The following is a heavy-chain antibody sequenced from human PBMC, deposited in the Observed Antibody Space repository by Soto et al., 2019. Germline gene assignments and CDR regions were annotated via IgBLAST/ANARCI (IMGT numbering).Heavy chain of an antibody. J-gene: IGHJ4*02. CDR1: GGSISSYY. D-gene: IGHD5-12*01. CDR2: IYYSGST. CDR3: ARHLEDSGYDWYFDY. V-gene: IGHV4-59*08. Sequence: PSETLSLTCTVSGGSISSYYWSWIRQPPGKGLEWIGYIYYSGSTNYNPSLKSRVTISVDTSKNQFSLKLSSVTATDTAVYYCARHLEDSGYDWYFDYWGQGTLVTVSS.